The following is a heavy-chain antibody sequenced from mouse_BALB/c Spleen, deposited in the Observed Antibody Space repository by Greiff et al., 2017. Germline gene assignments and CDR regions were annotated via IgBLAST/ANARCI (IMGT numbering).Heavy chain of an antibody. Sequence: EVKLVESGGGLVQPGGSRKLSCAASGFTFSSFGMHWVRQAPEKGLEWVAYISSGSSTIYYADTVKGRFTISRDNPKNTLFLQMTSLRSEDTAMYYCARSYYYAIDYWGQGTSVTVSS. CDR2: ISSGSSTI. J-gene: IGHJ4*01. CDR1: GFTFSSFG. CDR3: ARSYYYAIDY. V-gene: IGHV5-17*02.